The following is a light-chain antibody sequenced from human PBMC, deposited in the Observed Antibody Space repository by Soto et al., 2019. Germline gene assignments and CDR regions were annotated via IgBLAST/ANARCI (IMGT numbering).Light chain of an antibody. CDR2: AAS. CDR3: QQSYTSPYT. V-gene: IGKV1-39*01. Sequence: DIQMTQSPSSLSASVGDRVTITCRASQRISSYLAWYQQKPGKAPNLLIYAASSLQSGVPSRFSGSGSGTDFTLTISSLQPEDFATYYCQQSYTSPYTFGQGTNLDIK. J-gene: IGKJ2*01. CDR1: QRISSY.